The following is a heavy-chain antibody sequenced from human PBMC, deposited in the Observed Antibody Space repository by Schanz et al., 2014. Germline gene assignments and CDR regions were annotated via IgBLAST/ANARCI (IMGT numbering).Heavy chain of an antibody. CDR3: ARDKGGYYPFDY. Sequence: QVQLVESGGGVVQPGRSLRLSCAASGFTFSSYGMHWVRQAPGKGLEWVAIISLDGSNQYYADSVKGRFTISRDNSKNTLYLQMNSLRAEDTAVYYCARDKGGYYPFDYWGQGTLVTVSS. V-gene: IGHV3-33*05. CDR1: GFTFSSYG. CDR2: ISLDGSNQ. J-gene: IGHJ4*02. D-gene: IGHD3-3*01.